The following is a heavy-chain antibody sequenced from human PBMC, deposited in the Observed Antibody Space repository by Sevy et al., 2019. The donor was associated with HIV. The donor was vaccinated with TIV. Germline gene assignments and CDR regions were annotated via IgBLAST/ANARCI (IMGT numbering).Heavy chain of an antibody. CDR2: ISYDGSSK. CDR1: GFTFSSFA. Sequence: GGSLRLSCAASGFTFSSFAMHWVRQAPGKGLEWVAVISYDGSSKYYPDSVKGRLTISVDNAMNTLYLQMNRLRPEDTAVYFCAILGVDCVSTDCYGMRSLSFDFWGQGTLVTVSS. V-gene: IGHV3-30-3*01. CDR3: AILGVDCVSTDCYGMRSLSFDF. J-gene: IGHJ4*02. D-gene: IGHD2-2*01.